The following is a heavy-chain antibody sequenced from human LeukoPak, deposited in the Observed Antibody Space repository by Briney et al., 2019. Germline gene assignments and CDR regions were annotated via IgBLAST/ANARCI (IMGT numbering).Heavy chain of an antibody. CDR3: ARVSGYDSHWFDP. D-gene: IGHD5-12*01. CDR2: INPNSGGT. V-gene: IGHV1-2*02. CDR1: GYTFTGYY. Sequence: ASVKVSCKASGYTFTGYYMHWVRQAPGQGLEWMGWINPNSGGTNYAQKFQGRVTMTRDTSISTAYMELSRLRSDDTAVYYCARVSGYDSHWFDPWGQGTLVTVSS. J-gene: IGHJ5*02.